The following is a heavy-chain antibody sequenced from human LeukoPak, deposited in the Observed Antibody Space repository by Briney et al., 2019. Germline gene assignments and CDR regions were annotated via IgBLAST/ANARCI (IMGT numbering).Heavy chain of an antibody. Sequence: GGSLRLSCAASGFNFRDFAISWVRQAPGKGLEWVSGIGSDTTTHYAESVKGRFDISRDNAKNTVYLHMNSVRAEDTALYYCAKDLHYWVAMDVWGQGTTVTVSS. D-gene: IGHD2-15*01. J-gene: IGHJ6*02. CDR1: GFNFRDFA. V-gene: IGHV3-23*01. CDR2: IGSDTTT. CDR3: AKDLHYWVAMDV.